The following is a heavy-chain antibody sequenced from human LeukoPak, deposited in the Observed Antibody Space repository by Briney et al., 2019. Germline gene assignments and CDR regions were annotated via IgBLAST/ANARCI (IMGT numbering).Heavy chain of an antibody. D-gene: IGHD3-22*01. Sequence: GGSLRLSCAASAFTFSSYGMHWVRQAPGKGLEWVAVIWYDGSNKYYADSVKGRFTISRDNSKNTLYLQMNSLRAEDTAVYYCARPDGGSGYSLDYWGQGTLVTVSS. CDR1: AFTFSSYG. J-gene: IGHJ4*02. CDR3: ARPDGGSGYSLDY. V-gene: IGHV3-33*08. CDR2: IWYDGSNK.